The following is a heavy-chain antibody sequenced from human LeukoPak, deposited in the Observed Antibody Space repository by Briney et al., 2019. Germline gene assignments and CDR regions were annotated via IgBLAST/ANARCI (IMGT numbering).Heavy chain of an antibody. J-gene: IGHJ4*02. CDR3: ASYSGSSGYYYPYFDY. Sequence: SETLSLTCTVSGGSISSSSYYWGWIRQPPGKGLEWIGSIYYSGSTYYNPSLKSRVTISVDTSKNQFSLKLSSVTAADTAVYYCASYSGSSGYYYPYFDYWGQGTLVTVSS. D-gene: IGHD3-22*01. CDR1: GGSISSSSYY. V-gene: IGHV4-39*07. CDR2: IYYSGST.